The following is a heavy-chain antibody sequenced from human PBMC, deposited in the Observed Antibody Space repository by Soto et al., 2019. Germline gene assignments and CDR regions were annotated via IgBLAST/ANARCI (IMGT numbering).Heavy chain of an antibody. CDR3: ARRADFEWSEHDY. CDR1: GGSISSSSYY. V-gene: IGHV4-39*01. CDR2: IYYSGST. D-gene: IGHD3-9*01. Sequence: SETLSLTCTVSGGSISSSSYYWGWIRQPPGKGLEWIGSIYYSGSTYYNPSLKSRVTISVDTSKNQFSLKLGSVTAADTAVYYCARRADFEWSEHDYWGQGTLVTVSS. J-gene: IGHJ4*02.